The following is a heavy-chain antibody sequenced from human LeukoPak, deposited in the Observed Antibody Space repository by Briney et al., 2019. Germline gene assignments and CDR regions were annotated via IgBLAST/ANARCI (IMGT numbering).Heavy chain of an antibody. D-gene: IGHD3-22*01. CDR1: GGSISSYY. J-gene: IGHJ4*02. Sequence: SETLSLTCTVSGGSISSYYWSWIRQPPGKGLEWIGYIYYSGSTNYNPSLKSRVTISVDTSKNQFSLKLSSVTAADTAVCYCARQISYDSSSGRDYWGQGTLVTVSS. CDR3: ARQISYDSSSGRDY. CDR2: IYYSGST. V-gene: IGHV4-59*08.